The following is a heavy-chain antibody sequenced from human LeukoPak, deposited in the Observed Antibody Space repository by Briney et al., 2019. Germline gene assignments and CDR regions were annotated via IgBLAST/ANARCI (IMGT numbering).Heavy chain of an antibody. J-gene: IGHJ4*02. D-gene: IGHD2-2*01. CDR1: GGSFSGYY. CDR3: ARGVRVVVPAAFYYFDY. Sequence: SETLSLTCAVYGGSFSGYYWSWIRQPPGKGLEWIGEINHSGSTNYNPSLKSRVTISVDTSKNQFSLKLSSVTAADTAVYYCARGVRVVVPAAFYYFDYWGQGTLVTVSS. CDR2: INHSGST. V-gene: IGHV4-34*01.